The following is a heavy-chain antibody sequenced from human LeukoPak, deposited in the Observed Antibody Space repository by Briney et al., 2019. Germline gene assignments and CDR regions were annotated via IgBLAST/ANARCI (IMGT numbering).Heavy chain of an antibody. D-gene: IGHD3-22*01. CDR1: GYTFTGYY. Sequence: ASVKVSCKASGYTFTGYYIHWVRQAPGQGLEWMGWINPNSGDTIYAQKFQDRVTMTRDTSISTAYMELSRLRSDDTAVYYCARVGWWGYYYDSSGYSYGGNFDYWGQGTLVTVSS. CDR2: INPNSGDT. J-gene: IGHJ4*02. V-gene: IGHV1-2*02. CDR3: ARVGWWGYYYDSSGYSYGGNFDY.